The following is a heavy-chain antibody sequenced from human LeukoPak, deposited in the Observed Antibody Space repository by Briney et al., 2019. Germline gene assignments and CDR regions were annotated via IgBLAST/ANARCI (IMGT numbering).Heavy chain of an antibody. J-gene: IGHJ4*02. D-gene: IGHD3-10*01. Sequence: GASVKVSCKASGYTFTGYYMHWVRQAPGQGLEWMGRINPNSGGTNYAQKFQGRVTMTRDTSISTAYMELSRLRSDDTAVYYCASQYYYGSGSYQDYWGQGTLVTVSS. CDR2: INPNSGGT. CDR3: ASQYYYGSGSYQDY. V-gene: IGHV1-2*06. CDR1: GYTFTGYY.